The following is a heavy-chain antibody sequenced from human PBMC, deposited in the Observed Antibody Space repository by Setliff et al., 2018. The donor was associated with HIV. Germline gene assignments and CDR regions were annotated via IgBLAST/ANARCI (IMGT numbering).Heavy chain of an antibody. V-gene: IGHV3-23*01. J-gene: IGHJ4*02. CDR3: ARENYYVTEY. Sequence: GGSLRLSCAATGFTLRSYAMSWVRQAPGKGLEWVAVVSGSGADTYDAHSMKGRFTISRDNSKNTLYLQMNSLTAEDTAVYYCARENYYVTEYWGQGTLVTVSS. D-gene: IGHD3-10*02. CDR1: GFTLRSYA. CDR2: VSGSGADT.